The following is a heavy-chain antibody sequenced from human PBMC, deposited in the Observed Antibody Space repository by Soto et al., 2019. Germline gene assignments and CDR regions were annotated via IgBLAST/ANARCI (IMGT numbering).Heavy chain of an antibody. D-gene: IGHD3-10*01. J-gene: IGHJ4*02. Sequence: EVQLLESGGGLVQPGGSLRLSCAASGFTFSSYSMSWVRQAPGKGLEWVSGFRTSGDGGTTYYADSVKGRFTISRDNSMNQLFLQMNSLRAEDTAKSYCAKKVNSGPGSQFFHYWGQGTLVTVSS. CDR2: FRTSGDGGTT. CDR3: AKKVNSGPGSQFFHY. CDR1: GFTFSSYS. V-gene: IGHV3-23*01.